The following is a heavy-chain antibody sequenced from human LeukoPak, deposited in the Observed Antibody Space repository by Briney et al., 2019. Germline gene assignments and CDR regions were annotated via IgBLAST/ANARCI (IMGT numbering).Heavy chain of an antibody. CDR1: GGSISSYY. CDR2: IYYSGST. D-gene: IGHD1-26*01. CDR3: ARGLLSSCYFDY. V-gene: IGHV4-59*12. J-gene: IGHJ4*02. Sequence: SETLSLTCTVSGGSISSYYWSWIRQPPGKGLEWIGYIYYSGSTNYNPSLKSRVTISVDTSKNQFSLKLSSVTAADTAVYYCARGLLSSCYFDYWGQGTLVTVSS.